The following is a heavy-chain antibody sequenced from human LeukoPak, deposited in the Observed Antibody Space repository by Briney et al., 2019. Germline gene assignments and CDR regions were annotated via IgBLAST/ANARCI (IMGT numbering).Heavy chain of an antibody. CDR1: GYTFTSYG. J-gene: IGHJ4*02. CDR2: ISGYNGNT. D-gene: IGHD3-22*01. CDR3: ARDLTHRRNYDNSGYQIVPAF. Sequence: ASVKVSCKASGYTFTSYGIIWVRQARGQGLEWMGWISGYNGNTKYVQKFQGRVTMTTDTSTSTAYMELRSLRSDDTAVYYCARDLTHRRNYDNSGYQIVPAFWGQGTLVTVSS. V-gene: IGHV1-18*01.